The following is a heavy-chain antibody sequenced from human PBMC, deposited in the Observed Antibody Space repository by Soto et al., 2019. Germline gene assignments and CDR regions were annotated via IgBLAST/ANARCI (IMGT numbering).Heavy chain of an antibody. CDR1: GFPFSAFW. D-gene: IGHD1-1*01. V-gene: IGHV3-74*01. CDR2: RDSVGTST. Sequence: GGSLNPSVVSFGFPFSAFWLPGVGGLPGRGLEGVARRDSVGTSTGDGHSVQGRFTISRDNAKNTLYLEMSSLRGEDTAVYYCARWKGTLTSGRHDHYYGLDVWGQGTTVTVSS. J-gene: IGHJ6*02. CDR3: ARWKGTLTSGRHDHYYGLDV.